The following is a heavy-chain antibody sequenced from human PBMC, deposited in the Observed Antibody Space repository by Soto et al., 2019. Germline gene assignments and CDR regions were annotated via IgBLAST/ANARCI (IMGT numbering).Heavy chain of an antibody. CDR3: AREGASGSGMDV. J-gene: IGHJ6*02. Sequence: SETLSLTCNVSGGSIRSNYWSWIRQPAGKALEWIGRIYTSGTTNYNPSLKSRATMLIDTSKNQFSLILSSVTAADTGVYYCAREGASGSGMDVWGQGTTVTISS. V-gene: IGHV4-4*07. D-gene: IGHD1-26*01. CDR1: GGSIRSNY. CDR2: IYTSGTT.